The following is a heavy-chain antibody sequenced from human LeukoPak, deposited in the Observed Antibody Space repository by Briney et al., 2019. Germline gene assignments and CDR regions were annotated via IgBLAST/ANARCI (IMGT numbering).Heavy chain of an antibody. CDR2: IYYSGST. CDR3: ASYYNVVFDY. Sequence: PSETLSLTCTVSGGFISSSSYYWGWIRQPPGKGLEWIGSIYYSGSTYYNPSLKSRVTISVDTSKNQFSLKLSSVTAADTAVYYCASYYNVVFDYWGQGTLVTVSS. CDR1: GGFISSSSYY. D-gene: IGHD3-10*01. V-gene: IGHV4-39*01. J-gene: IGHJ4*02.